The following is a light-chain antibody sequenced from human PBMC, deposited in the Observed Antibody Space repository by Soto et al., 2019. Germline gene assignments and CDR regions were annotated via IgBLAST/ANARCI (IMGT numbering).Light chain of an antibody. V-gene: IGKV1-39*01. CDR3: QQSYSTPPIT. CDR1: QSISSY. Sequence: DVQITQSPSSLSSSVLDRFTITCRASQSISSYLNWYQQKPGKAPKLLIYAASSLQSGVPSRFSGSGSGTDFTLTISSLQPEDFATYYCQQSYSTPPITFGQGTRLETK. J-gene: IGKJ5*01. CDR2: AAS.